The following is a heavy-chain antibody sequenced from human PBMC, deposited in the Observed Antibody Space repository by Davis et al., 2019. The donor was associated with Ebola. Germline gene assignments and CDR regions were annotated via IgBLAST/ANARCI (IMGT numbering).Heavy chain of an antibody. J-gene: IGHJ4*02. D-gene: IGHD3-10*01. Sequence: HTGGSLRPSCAAPGFSFGRYWMHWVRQAPGKGLVWVSRIKSDGSTKSYADSVKGRFTISRDNAKNTLFLQMNSLRAEDTAVYYCARDGENYSDLDYWGQGTLVTFSS. V-gene: IGHV3-74*01. CDR3: ARDGENYSDLDY. CDR2: IKSDGSTK. CDR1: GFSFGRYW.